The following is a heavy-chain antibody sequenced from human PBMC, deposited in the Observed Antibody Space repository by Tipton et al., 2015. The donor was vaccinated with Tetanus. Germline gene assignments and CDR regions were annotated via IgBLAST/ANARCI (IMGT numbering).Heavy chain of an antibody. CDR1: GGSISSNNW. D-gene: IGHD3-10*01. V-gene: IGHV4-4*02. J-gene: IGHJ6*02. CDR2: IYHSGST. CDR3: ARKFDNYYYAMDV. Sequence: SPRLSCAVSGGSISSNNWWTWVRQPPGKGPEWIAEIYHSGSTTYNPSLQSRVTISVDKSENKFSLKLTSVTAADTAVYYCARKFDNYYYAMDVWGQGTTVTVSS.